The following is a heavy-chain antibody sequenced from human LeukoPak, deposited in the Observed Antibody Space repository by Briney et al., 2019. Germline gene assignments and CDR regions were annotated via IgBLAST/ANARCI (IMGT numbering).Heavy chain of an antibody. V-gene: IGHV4-61*02. Sequence: PSETLSLTCTVSGGSISSGSYYWSWILQPAGKGLEWIRRIYTSGSINYNPCLKSRVTISVDTSKNQYSLKLSSVTAADTAVYYCARVDMITFGNCRGQGTLVTVSS. CDR2: IYTSGSI. CDR3: ARVDMITFGNC. CDR1: GGSISSGSYY. D-gene: IGHD3-16*01. J-gene: IGHJ4*02.